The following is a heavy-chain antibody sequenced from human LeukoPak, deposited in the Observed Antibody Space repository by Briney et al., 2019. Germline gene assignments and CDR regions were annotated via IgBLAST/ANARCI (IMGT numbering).Heavy chain of an antibody. CDR1: GYTFTSYG. J-gene: IGHJ5*02. CDR2: ISAYNGNT. V-gene: IGHV1-18*01. Sequence: ASVKVSCKASGYTFTSYGISWVRQAPGQGLEWMGWISAYNGNTNYAQKLQGRVTMTTDTSTSTAYMELRSLRSEDTAVYYCARGHSSSWYGNWFDPWGQGTLVTVSS. CDR3: ARGHSSSWYGNWFDP. D-gene: IGHD6-13*01.